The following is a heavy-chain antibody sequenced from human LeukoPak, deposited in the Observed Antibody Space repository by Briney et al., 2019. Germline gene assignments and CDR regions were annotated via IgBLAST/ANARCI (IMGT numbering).Heavy chain of an antibody. J-gene: IGHJ4*02. D-gene: IGHD7-27*01. Sequence: GGCLRLSCTASGFIFSNSWMTWVRQAPGKGLEWVANINQSGNETYYVDSVEGRFTISRDNAKKSLFLQMNSLTVDDTAVYHCASGDNFDYWGQGALVTVTS. V-gene: IGHV3-7*01. CDR1: GFIFSNSW. CDR3: ASGDNFDY. CDR2: INQSGNET.